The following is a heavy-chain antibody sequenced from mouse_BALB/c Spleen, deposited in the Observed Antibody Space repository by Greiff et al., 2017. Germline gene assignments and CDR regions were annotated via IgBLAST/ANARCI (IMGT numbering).Heavy chain of an antibody. CDR1: GYTFTSYW. CDR3: ARMGDYDGYFFDY. J-gene: IGHJ2*01. CDR2: INPSTGYT. Sequence: QVQLKQSGAELAKPGASVKMSCKASGYTFTSYWMHWVKQRPGQGLEWIGYINPSTGYTEYNQKFKDKATLTADKSSSTAYMQLSSLTSEDSAVYYCARMGDYDGYFFDYWGQGTTLTVSS. V-gene: IGHV1-7*01. D-gene: IGHD2-3*01.